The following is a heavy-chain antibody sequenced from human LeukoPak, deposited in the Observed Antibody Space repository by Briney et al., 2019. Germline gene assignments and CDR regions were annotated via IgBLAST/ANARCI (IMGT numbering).Heavy chain of an antibody. Sequence: SETLSLTFTVSGGPISSYYWSWIRRPPGKGLEWIGYIYYSGSTNYNPSLKSRVTISVDTSKNQFSLKLSSVTAADTAVYYCARVDTASDAFDIWGQGTMVTVSS. J-gene: IGHJ3*02. CDR3: ARVDTASDAFDI. CDR2: IYYSGST. CDR1: GGPISSYY. V-gene: IGHV4-59*01. D-gene: IGHD5-18*01.